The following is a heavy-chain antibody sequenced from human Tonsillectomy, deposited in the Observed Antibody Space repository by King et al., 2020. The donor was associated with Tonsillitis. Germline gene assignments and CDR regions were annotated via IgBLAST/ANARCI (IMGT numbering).Heavy chain of an antibody. V-gene: IGHV4-34*01. Sequence: VQLQQWGAGLLKPSETLSLTCAVYGGSFSGYYWSWIRQPPGKGLEWIGEINHSGSTNYNPSLKSRVTISVDTSKNQFSLKLSSVTAADTAVYYCARGYHYYYMDVWGKGTTVTVSS. J-gene: IGHJ6*03. CDR2: INHSGST. CDR3: ARGYHYYYMDV. CDR1: GGSFSGYY.